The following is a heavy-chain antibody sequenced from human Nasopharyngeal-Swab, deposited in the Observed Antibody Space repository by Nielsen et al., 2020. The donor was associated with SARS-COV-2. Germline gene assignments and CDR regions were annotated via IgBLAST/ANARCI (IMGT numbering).Heavy chain of an antibody. Sequence: VRQMPGKGLEWMGIIYPGDSDTRYSPSFQGQVTISADKSISTAYLQWSSLKASDTAMYYCARQESGYYYAWYFDLWGRGTLVTVSS. J-gene: IGHJ2*01. CDR3: ARQESGYYYAWYFDL. D-gene: IGHD3-22*01. V-gene: IGHV5-51*01. CDR2: IYPGDSDT.